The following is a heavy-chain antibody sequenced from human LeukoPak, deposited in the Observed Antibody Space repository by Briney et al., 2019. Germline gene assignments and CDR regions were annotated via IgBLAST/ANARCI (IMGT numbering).Heavy chain of an antibody. CDR1: GVSISSYY. CDR2: IYPSGGT. D-gene: IGHD3-16*01. J-gene: IGHJ4*02. V-gene: IGHV4-4*07. Sequence: SETLSLTCTVSGVSISSYYWGWIRQPAGQGLEWVGRIYPSGGTNYNPSLKSRVTLSVDTSKNQFSLKLSSVTAADTAVYYCTRDRSLGELTTESPSFDSWGQGTLVTVSS. CDR3: TRDRSLGELTTESPSFDS.